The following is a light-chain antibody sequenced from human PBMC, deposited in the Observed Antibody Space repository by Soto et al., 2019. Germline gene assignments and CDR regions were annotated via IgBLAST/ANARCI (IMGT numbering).Light chain of an antibody. CDR2: DVN. J-gene: IGLJ2*01. CDR1: ISDIGGYNF. Sequence: QAVVTQPASVSGSPGQSITISCTGTISDIGGYNFISWYQHHPGKAPKLVIYDVNNRPSGISYRFSGSKSGNTASLTISGLQAEDEADYYCASYTRTTTLVFGGGTKVTFL. CDR3: ASYTRTTTLV. V-gene: IGLV2-14*01.